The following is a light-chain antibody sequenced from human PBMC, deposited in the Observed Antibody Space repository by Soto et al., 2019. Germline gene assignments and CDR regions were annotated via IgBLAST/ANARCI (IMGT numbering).Light chain of an antibody. CDR2: DLS. Sequence: QSALTQPRSVSGSPGQSVTISCTGTSSDVGYYNYVSWYQQHPGKVPKVMIYDLSNRPSGVPNRFSGSKSGNTASLTISGLQAEDEADYYCCSYAGNYTWVFGGGTKVTVL. CDR1: SSDVGYYNY. V-gene: IGLV2-11*01. J-gene: IGLJ3*02. CDR3: CSYAGNYTWV.